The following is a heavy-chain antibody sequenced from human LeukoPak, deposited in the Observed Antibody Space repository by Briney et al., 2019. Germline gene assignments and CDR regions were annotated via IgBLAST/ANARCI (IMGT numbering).Heavy chain of an antibody. CDR2: IWYDGSNK. CDR1: GFTFSIYG. Sequence: GRSLRLSCAASGFTFSIYGLHWVRQAPGKGLEWVAVIWYDGSNKYYADSVKGRFTISRDNSKNTLYLQMNSLRAEDTAVYYCARAVYGDPFDYWGQGTLVTVSS. D-gene: IGHD4-17*01. J-gene: IGHJ4*02. V-gene: IGHV3-33*01. CDR3: ARAVYGDPFDY.